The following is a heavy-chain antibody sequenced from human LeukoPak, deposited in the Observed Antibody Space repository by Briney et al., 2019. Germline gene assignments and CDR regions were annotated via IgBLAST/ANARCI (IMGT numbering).Heavy chain of an antibody. CDR2: ITSDGDNT. CDR3: ARDPDRLLLWFGELSPSRGYFDY. CDR1: GFTFSAFA. Sequence: GGSLRLSCAASGFTFSAFAMTWVRQAPGKGLEWVSTITSDGDNTYSADSVKGRITFSRDNSKNTLSLQLRSLRAEDTAVYYCARDPDRLLLWFGELSPSRGYFDYWGQGTLVTVSS. D-gene: IGHD3-10*01. V-gene: IGHV3-23*01. J-gene: IGHJ4*02.